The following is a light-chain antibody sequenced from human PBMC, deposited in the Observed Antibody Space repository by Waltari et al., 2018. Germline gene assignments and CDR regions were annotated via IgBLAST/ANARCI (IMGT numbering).Light chain of an antibody. CDR3: ASWDSSLSAAGV. Sequence: QSVLTQPPSVSAAPGQKATTSCPGGNPNPGHTQFSWYHKFPGTAPRLIIFDQNQRPSGIPDRFSGSKSGTSATLAITGLQSGDEADYYCASWDSSLSAAGVFGGGTRLTVL. CDR1: NPNPGHTQ. J-gene: IGLJ3*02. V-gene: IGLV1-51*01. CDR2: DQN.